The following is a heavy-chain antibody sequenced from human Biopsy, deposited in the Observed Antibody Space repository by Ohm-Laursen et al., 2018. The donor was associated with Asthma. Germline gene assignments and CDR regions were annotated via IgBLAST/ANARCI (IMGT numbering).Heavy chain of an antibody. Sequence: GTLSLTCSVSGGSMSSSSYSWGWIRQPPGKGLEWIGSISYTGNTDIPSLRSRVTLSMDTSKNNFSLKLTSVTAADTAVFYCARHWNWGSFFDYWGQGMLVTVSS. CDR2: ISYTGNT. J-gene: IGHJ4*02. CDR1: GGSMSSSSYS. D-gene: IGHD7-27*01. V-gene: IGHV4-39*01. CDR3: ARHWNWGSFFDY.